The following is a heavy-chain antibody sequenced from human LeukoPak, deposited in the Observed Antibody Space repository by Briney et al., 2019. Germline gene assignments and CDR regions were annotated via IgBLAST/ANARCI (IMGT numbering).Heavy chain of an antibody. J-gene: IGHJ4*02. CDR1: GGSISSYY. CDR2: IFYSGST. Sequence: SETLSLTCTVSGGSISSYYWSWIRQPPGKGLEWIGYIFYSGSTNYNPSLKSRVTISVDTSKNQFPLKLSSVTAADTAVYYCARYSGWYGGADYWGQGTLVIVSS. CDR3: ARYSGWYGGADY. D-gene: IGHD6-19*01. V-gene: IGHV4-59*01.